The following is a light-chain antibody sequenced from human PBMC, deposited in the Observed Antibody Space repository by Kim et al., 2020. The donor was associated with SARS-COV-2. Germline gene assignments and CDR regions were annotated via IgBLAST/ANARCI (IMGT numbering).Light chain of an antibody. CDR3: QQYDVYPRT. J-gene: IGKJ1*01. Sequence: DIQMTQSPSTLSASIGDRVNITCRASESINRWLAWYQQKPGKAPKILIYKASSLESGVPSRFSGSGFGTEFTLAISSLQPDDLATYYCQQYDVYPRTFGQGTKVDIK. CDR1: ESINRW. V-gene: IGKV1-5*03. CDR2: KAS.